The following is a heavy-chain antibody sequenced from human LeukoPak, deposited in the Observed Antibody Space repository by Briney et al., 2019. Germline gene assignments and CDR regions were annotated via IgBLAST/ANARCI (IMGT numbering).Heavy chain of an antibody. CDR1: GYTLTELS. D-gene: IGHD5-12*01. CDR3: ATGFRRGSSHAFDI. V-gene: IGHV1-24*01. Sequence: ASVKVSCKVSGYTLTELSMHWVRQAPGKGLEWMGGFDPEDGETIYAQKFQGRVTMTEDTSTDTAYMELSSLRSEDTAAYYCATGFRRGSSHAFDIWGQGTMVTVSS. J-gene: IGHJ3*02. CDR2: FDPEDGET.